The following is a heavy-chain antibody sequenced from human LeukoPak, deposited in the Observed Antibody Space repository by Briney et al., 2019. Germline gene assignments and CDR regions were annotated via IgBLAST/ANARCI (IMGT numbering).Heavy chain of an antibody. D-gene: IGHD3-22*01. CDR1: GGSISSGGYY. J-gene: IGHJ3*02. CDR2: IYYSGST. V-gene: IGHV4-31*03. CDR3: ARERITMIVVVEGAFDI. Sequence: PSETLSLTCTVSGGSISSGGYYWSWIRQHPGKGLEWIGYIYYSGSTYYNPSLKSRVTISVDTSKNQFSLKLSSVTAADTAVYYCARERITMIVVVEGAFDIWGQGTMVTVSS.